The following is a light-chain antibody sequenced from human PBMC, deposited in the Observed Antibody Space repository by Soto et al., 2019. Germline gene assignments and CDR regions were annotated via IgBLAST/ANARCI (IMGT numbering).Light chain of an antibody. Sequence: QTVVTQEPSFSVSPGGTVTLTCGLSSGSVSTSYYPSWYQQTPGQTPRTLIYNTNSRSSGVPDRFSGSILGNKAALTITGAQADDESDYYCVLYMGSGSVVFGGGTKVTVL. V-gene: IGLV8-61*01. J-gene: IGLJ2*01. CDR3: VLYMGSGSVV. CDR2: NTN. CDR1: SGSVSTSYY.